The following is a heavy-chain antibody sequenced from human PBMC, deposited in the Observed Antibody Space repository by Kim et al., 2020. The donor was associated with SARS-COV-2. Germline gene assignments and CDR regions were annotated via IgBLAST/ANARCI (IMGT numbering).Heavy chain of an antibody. J-gene: IGHJ4*02. Sequence: GGSLRLSCAASGFTFSSYGMHWVRQAPGKGLEWVAVISYDGSNKYYADSVKGRFTISRDNSKNTLYLQMNSLRAEDTAVYYCAKTPHASSCGYWGQGTLVTVSS. CDR2: ISYDGSNK. CDR1: GFTFSSYG. CDR3: AKTPHASSCGY. D-gene: IGHD6-13*01. V-gene: IGHV3-30*18.